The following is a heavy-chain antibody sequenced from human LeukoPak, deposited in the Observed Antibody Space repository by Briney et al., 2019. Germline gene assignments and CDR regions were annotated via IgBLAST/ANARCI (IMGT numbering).Heavy chain of an antibody. Sequence: GGSLRLSCAASGFTFTSYDMNWVRQAPGKGLEWVSYISSSGGTIYYTDSVKGRFTISRDNAKNSLFLQMNSLRAKDTAVYYCARPPSITNPYYGLDVWGQGTTVTVSS. J-gene: IGHJ6*02. CDR2: ISSSGGTI. CDR1: GFTFTSYD. V-gene: IGHV3-48*03. D-gene: IGHD3-3*01. CDR3: ARPPSITNPYYGLDV.